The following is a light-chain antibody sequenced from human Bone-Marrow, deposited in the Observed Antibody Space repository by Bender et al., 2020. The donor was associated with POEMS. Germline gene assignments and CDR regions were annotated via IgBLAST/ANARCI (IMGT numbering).Light chain of an antibody. CDR3: QTYDTSLSGWV. J-gene: IGLJ3*02. CDR2: GNN. CDR1: TSNIGAGYD. Sequence: QSVVTQPTSVSGAPGQRVTISCTGDTSNIGAGYDVHWYQQLPGTGPKLLIYGNNNRPSGVPDRFSGSKSGTSASLAITGLQAEDEADYYCQTYDTSLSGWVFGGGTKLTVL. V-gene: IGLV1-40*01.